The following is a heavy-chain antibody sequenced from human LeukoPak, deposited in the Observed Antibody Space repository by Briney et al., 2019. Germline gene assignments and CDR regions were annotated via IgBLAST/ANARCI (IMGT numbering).Heavy chain of an antibody. CDR2: INPLSGTT. CDR1: GYNFIAYY. J-gene: IGHJ4*02. V-gene: IGHV1-2*02. CDR3: ARGSDYDY. Sequence: GASVKVSCKASGYNFIAYYIHWVRQAPGQGLEWMGWINPLSGTTNFAQKFQGRVSLTRDTSISTAYMEVSRLRSDDEAVYYCARGSDYDYWGQGSLVTVSS.